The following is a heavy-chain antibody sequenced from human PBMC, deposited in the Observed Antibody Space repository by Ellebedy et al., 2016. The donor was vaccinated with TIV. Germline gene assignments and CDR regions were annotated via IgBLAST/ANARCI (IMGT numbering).Heavy chain of an antibody. D-gene: IGHD3-10*01. V-gene: IGHV1-18*01. CDR2: VSAYSGNT. Sequence: AASVKVSCKSSGYTFIDYGISWVRQAPGQGLDWMGWVSAYSGNTNYADNLQGRVTMTTDTSTDTAYMELRSLRSDDTAVYYCARYSGSGTYCRNGMDVWGQGTTVTVSS. CDR1: GYTFIDYG. CDR3: ARYSGSGTYCRNGMDV. J-gene: IGHJ6*02.